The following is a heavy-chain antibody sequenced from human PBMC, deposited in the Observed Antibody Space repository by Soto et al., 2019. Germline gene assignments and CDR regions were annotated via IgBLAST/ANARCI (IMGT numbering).Heavy chain of an antibody. Sequence: QVQLQESGPGLVKPSETLSLTCTVSGGSLGEVDWTWIRQPPGKGLEWLGYISTTGVRNYNSSLKSRLTMSTDASKNQFSLTLSSVTAADTAIYFCARHGGDVVVVRDWGQGTQVTVSS. CDR1: GGSLGEVD. V-gene: IGHV4-59*08. J-gene: IGHJ4*02. D-gene: IGHD2-21*01. CDR3: ARHGGDVVVVRD. CDR2: ISTTGVR.